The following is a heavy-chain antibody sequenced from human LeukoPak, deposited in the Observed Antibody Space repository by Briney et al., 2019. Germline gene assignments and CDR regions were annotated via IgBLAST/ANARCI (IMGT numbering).Heavy chain of an antibody. J-gene: IGHJ4*02. D-gene: IGHD5-18*01. CDR1: GYTFTSYG. V-gene: IGHV1-18*01. CDR3: AREIVDTAMVLFDY. Sequence: ASVKVSCKASGYTFTSYGISWARQAPGQGLEWMGWISAYNGNTNYAQKLQGRVTMTTDTSTSTAYMELRSLRSDDTAVYYCAREIVDTAMVLFDYWGQGTLVTVSS. CDR2: ISAYNGNT.